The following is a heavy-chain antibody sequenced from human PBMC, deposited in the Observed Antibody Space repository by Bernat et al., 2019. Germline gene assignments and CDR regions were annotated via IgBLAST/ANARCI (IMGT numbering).Heavy chain of an antibody. Sequence: QVQLVESGGGLVKPGGSLRLSCAASGFTFSDYYMSLIRHAPGKGLSWVSSISGSSSHTNYAHSVKGRFTISRDNDKNSLYLQMNSLRAEDTAVYYCARAGGSSGHYAYAWGEGGLVTVSS. CDR3: ARAGGSSGHYAYA. V-gene: IGHV3-11*06. J-gene: IGHJ5*02. D-gene: IGHD3-22*01. CDR1: GFTFSDYY. CDR2: ISGSSSHT.